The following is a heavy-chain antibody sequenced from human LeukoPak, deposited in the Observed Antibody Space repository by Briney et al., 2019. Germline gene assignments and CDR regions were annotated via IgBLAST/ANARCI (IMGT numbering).Heavy chain of an antibody. CDR2: ISYDGSNK. D-gene: IGHD3-16*01. Sequence: PGRSLRLSCAASGFTFSSYAMHWVRQAPGKGLEWVAVISYDGSNKYYADSVKGRFTISRDNSKNTLYLQVNSLRAEDTAVYYCARDLNDYVTDYWGQGTLVTVSS. J-gene: IGHJ4*02. V-gene: IGHV3-30-3*01. CDR1: GFTFSSYA. CDR3: ARDLNDYVTDY.